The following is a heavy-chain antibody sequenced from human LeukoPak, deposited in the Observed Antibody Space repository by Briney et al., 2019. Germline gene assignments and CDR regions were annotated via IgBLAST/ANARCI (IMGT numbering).Heavy chain of an antibody. D-gene: IGHD3-16*02. CDR1: GFTFSSYA. CDR3: ARDPAIIMITFGGVIATGEY. Sequence: SGGSLRLSCAASGFTFSSYAMSWVRQAPGKGLEWVSSISSSSTIYYADSVKGRFTISRDNAKNSLYLQMNSLRAEDTAVYYCARDPAIIMITFGGVIATGEYWGQGTLVTVSS. V-gene: IGHV3-69-1*02. CDR2: ISSSSTI. J-gene: IGHJ4*02.